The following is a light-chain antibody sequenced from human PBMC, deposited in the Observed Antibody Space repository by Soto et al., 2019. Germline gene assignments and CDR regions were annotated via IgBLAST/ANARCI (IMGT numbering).Light chain of an antibody. CDR2: AAS. V-gene: IGKV3-20*01. CDR3: QQYGGVPFT. CDR1: QSVTSDY. Sequence: EVVLTQSPGTLSLSPGESATLSCRASQSVTSDYLAWYQQKPGQPPRLLIYAASSRATGIPDRFSGSGFGPDFTLTISRLEPEDFAVYYCQQYGGVPFTFGPGTKVDIE. J-gene: IGKJ3*01.